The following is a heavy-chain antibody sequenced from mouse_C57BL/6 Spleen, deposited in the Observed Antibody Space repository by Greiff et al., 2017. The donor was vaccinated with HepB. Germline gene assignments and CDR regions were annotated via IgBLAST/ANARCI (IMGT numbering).Heavy chain of an antibody. CDR1: GYSFTDYN. J-gene: IGHJ3*01. CDR2: INPNYGTT. Sequence: EVKLMESGPELVKPGASVKISCKASGYSFTDYNMNWVKQSNGKSLEWIGVINPNYGTTSYNQKFKGKATLTVDQSSSTAYMQLNSLTSEDSAVYYCARGDYGSSYWFAYWGQGTLVTVSA. CDR3: ARGDYGSSYWFAY. V-gene: IGHV1-39*01. D-gene: IGHD1-1*01.